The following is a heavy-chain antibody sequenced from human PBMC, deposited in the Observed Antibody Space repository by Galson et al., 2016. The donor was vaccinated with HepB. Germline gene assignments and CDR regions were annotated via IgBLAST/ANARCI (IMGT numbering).Heavy chain of an antibody. CDR1: GFTFSSYA. V-gene: IGHV3-23*01. J-gene: IGHJ4*02. Sequence: SLRLSCAASGFTFSSYAMSWVRQAPGKGLEWGSAISGSGGSTYYAESVKGRFNISRDNSKNTLYLQMKSLRAEDTAVYYCAKPTRAGNPKRPYYFDYWGQGTLVTVSS. CDR2: ISGSGGST. CDR3: AKPTRAGNPKRPYYFDY. D-gene: IGHD6-19*01.